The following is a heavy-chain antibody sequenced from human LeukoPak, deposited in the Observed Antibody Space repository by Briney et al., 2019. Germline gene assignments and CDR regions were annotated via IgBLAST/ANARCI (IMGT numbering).Heavy chain of an antibody. Sequence: PSETLSLTCAVYGGSFSGYYWSWIRQPPGKGLEWIGEINHSGSTNYNPSLKSRVTISVDTSKNQLSLKLSSVTAADTAVYYCAALYSSGWPTWGQGTLVTVSS. CDR2: INHSGST. D-gene: IGHD6-19*01. V-gene: IGHV4-34*01. CDR3: AALYSSGWPT. CDR1: GGSFSGYY. J-gene: IGHJ5*02.